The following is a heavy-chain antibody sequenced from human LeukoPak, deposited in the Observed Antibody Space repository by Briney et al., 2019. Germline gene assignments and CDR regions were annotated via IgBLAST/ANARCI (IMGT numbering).Heavy chain of an antibody. CDR3: ARGEAAAGPMDYMDV. CDR1: GGSIETEY. Sequence: SETLSLTCNVSGGSIETEYWSWIRQSPGKGLEWIGYVYYSGSINYNPSFESRVTISVGTSKKHFSLKLSSVTAADTAVYYCARGEAAAGPMDYMDVWDTGATVTVSS. D-gene: IGHD6-13*01. CDR2: VYYSGSI. V-gene: IGHV4-59*12. J-gene: IGHJ6*03.